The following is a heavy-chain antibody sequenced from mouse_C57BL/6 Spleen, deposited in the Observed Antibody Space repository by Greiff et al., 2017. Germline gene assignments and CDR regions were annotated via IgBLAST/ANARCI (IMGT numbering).Heavy chain of an antibody. D-gene: IGHD4-1*01. Sequence: EVKLVESGGGLVKPGGSLKLSCAASGFTFSDYGMHWVRQAPEKGLEWVAYISSGSSTIYYADTVKGRFPISRDNAKNTLFLQMTSLRAEDTAMYYCAGTGYYFDYWGQGTTLTVSS. V-gene: IGHV5-17*01. CDR3: AGTGYYFDY. J-gene: IGHJ2*01. CDR2: ISSGSSTI. CDR1: GFTFSDYG.